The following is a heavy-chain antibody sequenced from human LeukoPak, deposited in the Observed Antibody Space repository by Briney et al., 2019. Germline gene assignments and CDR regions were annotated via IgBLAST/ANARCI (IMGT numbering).Heavy chain of an antibody. CDR1: GFTFCSYG. D-gene: IGHD2-2*01. J-gene: IGHJ4*02. CDR3: AKDVPGYCSSTSCPGAFDY. CDR2: IRYDGSNK. Sequence: GGSLRLSCAASGFTFCSYGMHWVRQAPGKGLEWVAYIRYDGSNKYYADSVKGRFTISRDNSKNTLYLQMNSLRAEDTAVYYCAKDVPGYCSSTSCPGAFDYWGQGTRVTVSS. V-gene: IGHV3-30*02.